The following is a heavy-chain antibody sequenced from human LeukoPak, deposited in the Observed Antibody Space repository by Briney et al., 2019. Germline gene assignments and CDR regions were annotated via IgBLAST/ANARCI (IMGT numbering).Heavy chain of an antibody. Sequence: ASVKVPYKASGYTLHRYYKHWVPQAPGQGLEGMGWNHPNSCGTNYAQKFQGRDTNTRDTSISAAYMELSRLRSDYTGVCYCARSLGGGVVGHAFDYWGQGTLVTVSS. CDR2: NHPNSCGT. J-gene: IGHJ4*02. CDR1: GYTLHRYY. V-gene: IGHV1-2*01. D-gene: IGHD3-16*01. CDR3: ARSLGGGVVGHAFDY.